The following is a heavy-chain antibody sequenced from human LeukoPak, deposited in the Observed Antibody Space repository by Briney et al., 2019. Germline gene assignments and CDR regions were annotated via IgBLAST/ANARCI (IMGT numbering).Heavy chain of an antibody. CDR2: IYYDGST. V-gene: IGHV4-59*01. D-gene: IGHD3-10*01. Sequence: PLETLSLTCTVSGVSINDFYWTWIRQSPGNGLEWIGYIYYDGSTDYNPSLKSRVTMSIDTSRSQFSLKLNSVTAADTAVYYCTKVGLSGLFDYWGQGALVTVSS. CDR3: TKVGLSGLFDY. J-gene: IGHJ4*02. CDR1: GVSINDFY.